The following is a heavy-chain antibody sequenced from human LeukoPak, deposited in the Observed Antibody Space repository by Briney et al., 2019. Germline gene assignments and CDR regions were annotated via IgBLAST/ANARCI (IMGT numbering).Heavy chain of an antibody. CDR3: ARGRVRIAAYYFDY. J-gene: IGHJ4*02. CDR1: GFTVSSNY. D-gene: IGHD6-13*01. Sequence: GGSLRLSCAASGFTVSSNYMSWVRQAPGKGLEWVSVIYSGGSTYYADSVKGRFTISRDNSKNTLYLQMNSLRAEDTAVYYCARGRVRIAAYYFDYWGQGTLVTVSS. V-gene: IGHV3-53*01. CDR2: IYSGGST.